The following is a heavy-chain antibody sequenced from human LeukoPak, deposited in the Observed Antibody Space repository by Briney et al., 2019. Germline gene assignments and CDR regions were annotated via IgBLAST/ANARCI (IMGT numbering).Heavy chain of an antibody. Sequence: PGGSLRLSCAASGFTFSSYCMNWVRQAPGKGLEWVSYIGSSSSTIYYADSVKGRFTISRDNAKNSMYLQLHSLRVEDTDVYLCARGTLGIVVVPAAPGWGQGTLVTVSS. V-gene: IGHV3-48*01. CDR3: ARGTLGIVVVPAAPG. D-gene: IGHD2-2*01. CDR2: IGSSSSTI. J-gene: IGHJ4*02. CDR1: GFTFSSYC.